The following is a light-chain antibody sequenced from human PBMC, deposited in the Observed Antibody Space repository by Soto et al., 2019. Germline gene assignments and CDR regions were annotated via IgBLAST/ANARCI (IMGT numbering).Light chain of an antibody. CDR3: QEYYRPST. Sequence: DIVMTQSPDSLAVSLGERATINCKTSQSVLYSSNNKNYLAWYQQNPVQPPKLLIYWASTRESVVPVRLSCNGTGADFTLTISSLQAEDVAVYYCQEYYRPSTFGKGTKVEIK. V-gene: IGKV4-1*01. CDR1: QSVLYSSNNKNY. CDR2: WAS. J-gene: IGKJ1*01.